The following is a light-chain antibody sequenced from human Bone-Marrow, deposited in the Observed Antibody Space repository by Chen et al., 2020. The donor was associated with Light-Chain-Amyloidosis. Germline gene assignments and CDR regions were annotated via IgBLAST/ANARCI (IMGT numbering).Light chain of an antibody. CDR3: QHYYSTPLT. Sequence: IVMTQSPDYLAVSLGERAAINCKSSQSVLDSSNNKNYLAWYQQKPGQPPKLLIYWASTRESGVPDRFSGSGSVTDFTLTISSLQAEDVAVYYCQHYYSTPLTFGPGTKVDIK. CDR1: QSVLDSSNNKNY. V-gene: IGKV4-1*01. J-gene: IGKJ3*01. CDR2: WAS.